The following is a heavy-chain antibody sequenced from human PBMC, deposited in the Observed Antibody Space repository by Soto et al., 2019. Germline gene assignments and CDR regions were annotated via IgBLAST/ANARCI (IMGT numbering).Heavy chain of an antibody. CDR3: ARAGLMTYYYYGMDV. CDR2: INPNSGGT. CDR1: GYTFTGYY. Sequence: QVQLVQSGAEVKKPGASVKVSCKASGYTFTGYYMHWVRQAPGQGLEWMGWINPNSGGTNYAQKFQGWVTMTRDTSISTAYMELSRLRSDDTAVYYCARAGLMTYYYYGMDVWGQGTTVTVSS. V-gene: IGHV1-2*04. J-gene: IGHJ6*02.